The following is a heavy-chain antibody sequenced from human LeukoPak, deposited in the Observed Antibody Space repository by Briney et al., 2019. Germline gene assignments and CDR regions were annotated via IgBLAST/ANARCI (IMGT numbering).Heavy chain of an antibody. CDR2: IYHSGST. Sequence: PSETLSLTCAVSGYSISSGYYWGWIRQPPGKGLEWIGSIYHSGSTYYNLSLKSRVTISVDTSKNQFSLKLSSVTAADTAVYYCARHPPYYYDSSGFDYWGQGTLVTVSS. CDR3: ARHPPYYYDSSGFDY. CDR1: GYSISSGYY. J-gene: IGHJ4*02. V-gene: IGHV4-38-2*01. D-gene: IGHD3-22*01.